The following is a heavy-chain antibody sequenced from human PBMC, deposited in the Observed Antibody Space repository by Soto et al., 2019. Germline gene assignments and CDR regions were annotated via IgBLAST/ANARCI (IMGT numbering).Heavy chain of an antibody. V-gene: IGHV3-30-3*01. J-gene: IGHJ6*02. Sequence: PGVSLRLSYAASRYTFSYYAMHWIRQAPGKGLAWVAVILSDGSKQYYAEAVKGRFTISRDNSKRALYLQMNRLSGEVTAVYYCTKDQPYYGSGAPFLYYYGMDVWGQGTTVTVSS. D-gene: IGHD3-10*01. CDR2: ILSDGSKQ. CDR1: RYTFSYYA. CDR3: TKDQPYYGSGAPFLYYYGMDV.